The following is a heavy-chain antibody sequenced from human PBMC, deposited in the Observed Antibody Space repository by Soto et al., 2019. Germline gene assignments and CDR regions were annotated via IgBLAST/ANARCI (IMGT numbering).Heavy chain of an antibody. D-gene: IGHD5-12*01. V-gene: IGHV4-39*06. J-gene: IGHJ4*02. CDR3: ARGQGGYEEGQTSFDY. Sequence: LETLSLTCTFSGCSISSSGYYLGWVRQPPGKGLEWIGSIYYSGSSYYNPSLKSRVTISVDTSKNLLHLQMTSLTADDTAVYYCARGQGGYEEGQTSFDYWGLGTLVTVSS. CDR2: IYYSGSS. CDR1: GCSISSSGYY.